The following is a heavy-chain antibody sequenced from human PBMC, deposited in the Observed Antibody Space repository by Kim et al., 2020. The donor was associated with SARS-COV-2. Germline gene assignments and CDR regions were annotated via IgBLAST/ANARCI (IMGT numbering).Heavy chain of an antibody. Sequence: NYAQEIQGRVTMTRDTSTSTVYMGLSSLRSEDTAVYYCARGVSGTKAMDVWGQGTTVTVSS. CDR3: ARGVSGTKAMDV. D-gene: IGHD6-19*01. J-gene: IGHJ6*02. V-gene: IGHV1-46*01.